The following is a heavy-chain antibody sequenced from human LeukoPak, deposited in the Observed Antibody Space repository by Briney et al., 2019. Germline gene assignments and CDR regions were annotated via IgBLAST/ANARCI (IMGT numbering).Heavy chain of an antibody. D-gene: IGHD2-15*01. Sequence: VASVKVSCKASGYTFTSYGISWVRQAPGQGLEWMGWISAYNGNTNYAQKLQGRVTMTTDTSTSTAYMELRSLRSDDTAVYYCARDKVGYCSGGSCYSAEYFQHWGQGTLVTVSS. J-gene: IGHJ1*01. CDR3: ARDKVGYCSGGSCYSAEYFQH. CDR1: GYTFTSYG. CDR2: ISAYNGNT. V-gene: IGHV1-18*01.